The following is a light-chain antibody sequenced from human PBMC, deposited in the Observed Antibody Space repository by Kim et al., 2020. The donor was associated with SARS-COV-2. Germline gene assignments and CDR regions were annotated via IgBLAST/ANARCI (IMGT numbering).Light chain of an antibody. V-gene: IGKV1-12*02. CDR1: QGISSW. Sequence: DIQMTQSPSSVSASVGDRVTITCRASQGISSWLAWYQQKPGKAPKLLIYAASSLQSGVPSRFSGSGSGTDFTLTISSLQPDHVATYDKQQDKNHPSPIGQGTEVDIK. J-gene: IGKJ1*01. CDR3: QQDKNHPSP. CDR2: AAS.